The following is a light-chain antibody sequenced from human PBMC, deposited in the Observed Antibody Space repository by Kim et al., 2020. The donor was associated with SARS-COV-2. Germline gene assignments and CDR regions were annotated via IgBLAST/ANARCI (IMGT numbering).Light chain of an antibody. CDR3: ATWDNSLNGLV. Sequence: KVNITCPGSTSNIGKNYISCYHQLPGTAPKLLIYDNDKRHSGIPDRFSGSKSGTSATLDITGLQTGDEADYYCATWDNSLNGLVFGGGTQLTVL. CDR2: DND. V-gene: IGLV1-51*01. J-gene: IGLJ7*01. CDR1: TSNIGKNY.